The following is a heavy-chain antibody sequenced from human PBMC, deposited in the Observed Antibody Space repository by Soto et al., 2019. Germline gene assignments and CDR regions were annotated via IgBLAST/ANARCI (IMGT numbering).Heavy chain of an antibody. CDR3: AKAAVELEFSTIFYYYYGMXV. CDR1: GFTFSSYG. V-gene: IGHV3-30*18. Sequence: GGSLRLSCAASGFTFSSYGMHWVRQAPGKGLEWVAVISYDGSNKYYADSVKGRFTISRDNSKNTLYLQMNSLRAEDTAVYYCAKAAVELEFSTIFYYYYGMXVWGQGTTVTVSS. D-gene: IGHD1-1*01. J-gene: IGHJ6*02. CDR2: ISYDGSNK.